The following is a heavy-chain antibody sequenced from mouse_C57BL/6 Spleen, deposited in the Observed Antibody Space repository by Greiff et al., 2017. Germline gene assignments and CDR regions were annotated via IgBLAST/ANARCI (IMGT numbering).Heavy chain of an antibody. Sequence: VQLQQSGAELVKPGASVKLSCKASGYTFTSYWMHWVKQRPGRGLEWIGRIDPNSGGTKYNEKFKSKATLTVDKPSSTAYMQLSSLTSEDSAVYYCARGTVVAEDYFDYWGQGTTLTVSS. J-gene: IGHJ2*01. CDR3: ARGTVVAEDYFDY. V-gene: IGHV1-72*01. D-gene: IGHD1-1*01. CDR1: GYTFTSYW. CDR2: IDPNSGGT.